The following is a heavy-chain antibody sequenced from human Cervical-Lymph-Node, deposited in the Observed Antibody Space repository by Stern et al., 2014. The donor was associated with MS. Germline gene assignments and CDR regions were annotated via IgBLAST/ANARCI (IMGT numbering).Heavy chain of an antibody. J-gene: IGHJ4*02. V-gene: IGHV5-51*01. CDR3: ARHVQGFDY. Sequence: EVQLVESGAEVKKPGESLKISCKLSGYSFTIYYIAWVRQMPGKGLGWMGVIYPYDSDPTYSPSFQGQVTISADKSITTAYLQWSSLRASDTAMYYCARHVQGFDYWGQGTLVTVSS. CDR1: GYSFTIYY. CDR2: IYPYDSDP.